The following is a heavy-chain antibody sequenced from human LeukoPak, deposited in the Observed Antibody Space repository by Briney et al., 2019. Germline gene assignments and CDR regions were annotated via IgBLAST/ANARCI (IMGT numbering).Heavy chain of an antibody. V-gene: IGHV3-53*01. CDR3: ARASWELADAFDI. Sequence: PGGSLRLSCAASGFTVSSNYMSWVRQVPGKGLEWVSVIYSGGSTYYADSVKGRFTISRDNSKNTLYLQMNSLRAEDTAVYYCARASWELADAFDIWGQGTMVTVSS. J-gene: IGHJ3*02. D-gene: IGHD1-26*01. CDR2: IYSGGST. CDR1: GFTVSSNY.